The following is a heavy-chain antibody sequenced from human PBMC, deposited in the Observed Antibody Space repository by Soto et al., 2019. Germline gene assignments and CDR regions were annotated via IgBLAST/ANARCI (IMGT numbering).Heavy chain of an antibody. CDR2: IYPGDSDT. CDR3: ARRTIYFSGGSCYQQGVYYYYYMDA. V-gene: IGHV5-51*01. J-gene: IGHJ6*03. Sequence: GESLKISCKGSGYSFTSYWIGWVRQMPGKGLEWMGIIYPGDSDTRYSPSFQGQVTISADKSISTAYLKWSSLKASDTAMYYCARRTIYFSGGSCYQQGVYYYYYMDAWGKGTTVTVSS. CDR1: GYSFTSYW. D-gene: IGHD2-15*01.